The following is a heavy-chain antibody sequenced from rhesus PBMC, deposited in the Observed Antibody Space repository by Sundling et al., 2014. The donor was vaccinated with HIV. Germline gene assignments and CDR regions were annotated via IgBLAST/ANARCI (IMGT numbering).Heavy chain of an antibody. CDR3: ARRRCSTSYCSAFDF. CDR2: IYGNSAST. Sequence: QVQLQESGPGLVKPSETLSLTCAVSGGSISGGSGWGWIRQSPGKGLEWIGSIYGNSASTYYNPSLKSRVAISKDTSKNQFFLKLSSVTAADTAVYYCARRRCSTSYCSAFDFWGRESWSPSLQ. D-gene: IGHD2-15*01. J-gene: IGHJ4*01. V-gene: IGHV4S9*01. CDR1: GGSISGGSG.